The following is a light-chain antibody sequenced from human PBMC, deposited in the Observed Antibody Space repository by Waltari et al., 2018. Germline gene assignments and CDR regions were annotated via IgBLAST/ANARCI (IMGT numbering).Light chain of an antibody. Sequence: QSALTQPASVSGSPGQSITISCTGSSSDVGNYKRLSWYQQHPGNAPKLMIYAVSKRPSGVSDRFSGSKSGDTASLTISGLQPEDEADYFCCSYAGSSKGVFGGGTKVTVL. V-gene: IGLV2-23*02. CDR2: AVS. CDR1: SSDVGNYKR. CDR3: CSYAGSSKGV. J-gene: IGLJ2*01.